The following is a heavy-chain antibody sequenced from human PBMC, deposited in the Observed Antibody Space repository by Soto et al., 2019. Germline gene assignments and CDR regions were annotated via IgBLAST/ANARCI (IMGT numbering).Heavy chain of an antibody. V-gene: IGHV3-7*01. CDR2: IKQDGSEK. J-gene: IGHJ4*02. CDR3: ARGGPYGDYHLDY. D-gene: IGHD4-17*01. Sequence: GGSLRLSCAASGFTFSSYWMSWVRQAPWKGLEWVANIKQDGSEKYYVDSVKGRFTISRDNAKNSLYLQMNSLRAEDTAVYYCARGGPYGDYHLDYWGQGTLVTVSS. CDR1: GFTFSSYW.